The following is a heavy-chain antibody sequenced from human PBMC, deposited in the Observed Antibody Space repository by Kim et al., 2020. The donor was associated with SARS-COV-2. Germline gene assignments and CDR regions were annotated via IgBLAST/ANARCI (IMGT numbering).Heavy chain of an antibody. D-gene: IGHD3-3*01. V-gene: IGHV3-30*18. CDR2: ISYDGSNK. Sequence: GGSLRLSCAASGFTFSSYGMHWVRQAPGKGLELVAVISYDGSNKYYADSVKGRFTISRDNSKNTLYLQMNSLRAEDTAVYYCAKGADITIFGGDYFDYWGQGTLVTVSS. CDR3: AKGADITIFGGDYFDY. J-gene: IGHJ4*02. CDR1: GFTFSSYG.